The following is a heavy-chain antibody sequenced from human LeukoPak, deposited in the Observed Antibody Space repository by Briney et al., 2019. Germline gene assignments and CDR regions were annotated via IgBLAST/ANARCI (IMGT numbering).Heavy chain of an antibody. D-gene: IGHD1-1*01. CDR1: GFAFGDFA. CDR2: IKTKVYGGTT. CDR3: TRDHRDDWNPGYYFDY. J-gene: IGHJ4*02. Sequence: PGGSLRLSCAASGFAFGDFAMNWVRQAPGQGLEWVGFIKTKVYGGTTEYAASVKGRFTISRDDSKAIAYLQMNSLKTEDTAVYYCTRDHRDDWNPGYYFDYWGQGTLVTVSS. V-gene: IGHV3-49*04.